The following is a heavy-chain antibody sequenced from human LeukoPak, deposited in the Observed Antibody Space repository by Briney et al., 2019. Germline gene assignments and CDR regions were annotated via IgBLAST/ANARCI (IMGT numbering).Heavy chain of an antibody. CDR3: ARWNNDVLTGYYDSFDY. V-gene: IGHV4-38-2*01. CDR1: RYSISSGYY. CDR2: IYPSGAT. D-gene: IGHD3-9*01. Sequence: SETLSLTCAVSRYSISSGYYWGWIRQPAGKGLEWIGRIYPSGATNYNPSLKSRVTISIDTSANQFSLKLNSVTAADTAVYFCARWNNDVLTGYYDSFDYWGQGILVTVSS. J-gene: IGHJ4*02.